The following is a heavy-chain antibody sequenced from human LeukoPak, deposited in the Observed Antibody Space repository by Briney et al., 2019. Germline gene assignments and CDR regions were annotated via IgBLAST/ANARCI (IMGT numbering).Heavy chain of an antibody. J-gene: IGHJ4*02. D-gene: IGHD6-19*01. Sequence: GGSLRLSCAASGFTFSSYGMHWVRQAPVKGLEWVAVISYDGSNKYYADAVKGRFTISRDNSKNTLYLQMNSLRAEDTAVYYCAKDLLSVYSSGWYYWGQGTLVTVSS. CDR1: GFTFSSYG. V-gene: IGHV3-30*18. CDR3: AKDLLSVYSSGWYY. CDR2: ISYDGSNK.